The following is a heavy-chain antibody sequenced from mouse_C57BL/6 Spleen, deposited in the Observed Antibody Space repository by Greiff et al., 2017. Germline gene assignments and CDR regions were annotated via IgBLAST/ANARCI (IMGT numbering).Heavy chain of an antibody. CDR1: GFTFSDYG. D-gene: IGHD4-1*01. CDR2: ISRGSSTI. CDR3: ARELTGSFAY. V-gene: IGHV5-17*01. Sequence: EVQGVESGGGLVKPGGSLQLSCAASGFTFSDYGMHWVRQAPEQGLEWVAYISRGSSTIYYADTVKGRFTISRDNAKNTLFLQMISRRSEDTAMYYCARELTGSFAYWGQGTLVTVSA. J-gene: IGHJ3*01.